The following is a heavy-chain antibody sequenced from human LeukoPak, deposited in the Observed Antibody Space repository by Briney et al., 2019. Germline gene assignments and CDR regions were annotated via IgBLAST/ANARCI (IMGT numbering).Heavy chain of an antibody. CDR1: GYTFTGYY. D-gene: IGHD3-3*01. CDR3: ARDIRFLEWLSQWLPQDVDYYYGMDV. Sequence: GASVKVSCKASGYTFTGYYMHWVRQAPGQGLEWMGWINPNSGGTNYAQKFQGRVTMTRDTSISTAYMELSRLRSDDTAVYYCARDIRFLEWLSQWLPQDVDYYYGMDVWGQGTTVTVSS. V-gene: IGHV1-2*02. J-gene: IGHJ6*02. CDR2: INPNSGGT.